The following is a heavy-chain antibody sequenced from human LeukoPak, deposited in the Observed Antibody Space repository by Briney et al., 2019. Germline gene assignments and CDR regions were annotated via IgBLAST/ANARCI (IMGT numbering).Heavy chain of an antibody. Sequence: SETLSLTCGVYGGSFSGYYWIWIRQPPGKVLEWIGEINHSGSTNYNPSLKSRVTISVDTSKNQFSLKLSSVTAADTAVYYCARTRGRIMITFGGVHFDYWGQATLVTVSS. CDR3: ARTRGRIMITFGGVHFDY. CDR2: INHSGST. J-gene: IGHJ4*02. V-gene: IGHV4-34*01. D-gene: IGHD3-16*01. CDR1: GGSFSGYY.